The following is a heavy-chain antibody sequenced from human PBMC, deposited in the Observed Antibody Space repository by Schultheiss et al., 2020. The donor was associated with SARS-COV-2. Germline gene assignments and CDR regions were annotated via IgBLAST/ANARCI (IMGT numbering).Heavy chain of an antibody. D-gene: IGHD3-10*01. CDR1: GGSISSYY. V-gene: IGHV4-59*01. J-gene: IGHJ4*02. CDR3: ARGGSYGSGSYYAR. Sequence: SETLSLTCTVSGGSISSYYWSWIRQPPGKGLEWIGYIYYSGSTNYNPSLKSRVTISVDTSKNQFSLKLSSVTAADTAVYYCARGGSYGSGSYYARWGQGTLVTVSS. CDR2: IYYSGST.